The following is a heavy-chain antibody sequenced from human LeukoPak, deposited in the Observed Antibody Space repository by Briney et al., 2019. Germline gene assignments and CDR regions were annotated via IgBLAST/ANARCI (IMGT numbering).Heavy chain of an antibody. CDR3: ARAVIPTTSRHFDY. V-gene: IGHV3-23*01. CDR1: GFTFSNFA. CDR2: LSGRGDDP. Sequence: GGSLRLSCAASGFTFSNFAMSWVRQAPGKGMEWVSTLSGRGDDPYYADSVKGRFTVSRDNSKNTLYLQMNSLRAEDTAVYYCARAVIPTTSRHFDYWGQGTLVTVSS. J-gene: IGHJ4*02. D-gene: IGHD1-7*01.